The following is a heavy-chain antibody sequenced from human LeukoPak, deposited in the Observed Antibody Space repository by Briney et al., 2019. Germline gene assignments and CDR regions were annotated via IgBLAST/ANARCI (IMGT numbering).Heavy chain of an antibody. CDR3: ASHRNPYDFWSGYPTDY. J-gene: IGHJ4*02. CDR1: GYTFTGYY. Sequence: ASVKVSCKASGYTFTGYYMHWVRQAPGQGLEWMARINPNSGGTNYAQKFQGRVTMTRDTSISTAYMELSRLRSDDTAVYYCASHRNPYDFWSGYPTDYWGQGTLVTVSS. D-gene: IGHD3-3*01. CDR2: INPNSGGT. V-gene: IGHV1-2*06.